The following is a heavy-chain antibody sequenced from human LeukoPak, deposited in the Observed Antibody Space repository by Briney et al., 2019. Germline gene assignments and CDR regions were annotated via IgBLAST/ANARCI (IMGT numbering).Heavy chain of an antibody. CDR2: ISYDGSNK. Sequence: GGSLRLSCAASGFTFSSYAMSWVRQAPGKGLEWVAVISYDGSNKYYADSVKGRFTISRDNSKNTLYLQMNSLRAEDTAVYYCARAPTGNWFDPWGQGTLVTVSS. CDR1: GFTFSSYA. D-gene: IGHD4-17*01. J-gene: IGHJ5*02. V-gene: IGHV3-30-3*01. CDR3: ARAPTGNWFDP.